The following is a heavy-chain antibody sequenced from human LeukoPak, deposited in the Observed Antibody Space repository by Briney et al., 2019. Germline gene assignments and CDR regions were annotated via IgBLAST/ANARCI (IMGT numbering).Heavy chain of an antibody. J-gene: IGHJ5*02. V-gene: IGHV4-34*01. CDR2: INHSGST. CDR1: GGPFSGYY. D-gene: IGHD6-19*01. CDR3: ARWAVAVNWFDP. Sequence: PSETLSLTCAVYGGPFSGYYWSWIRQPPGKGLEWIGEINHSGSTNYNPSLKSRVTISVDTSKNQFSLKLSSVTAADTAVYYCARWAVAVNWFDPWGQGTLVTVSS.